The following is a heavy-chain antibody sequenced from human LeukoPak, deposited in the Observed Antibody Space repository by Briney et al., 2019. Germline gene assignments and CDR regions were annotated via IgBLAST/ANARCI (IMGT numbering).Heavy chain of an antibody. D-gene: IGHD2-15*01. Sequence: ASVKVSCKASGYTFTNYAVSWVRQAPGQGLEYMGYISAYNGNTNYAQNLQGRVTMTRDTSTSTVYMELSSLRSEDTGVYYCAREGYCSGSNCWNFQHWGQGTLVTVSS. J-gene: IGHJ1*01. CDR2: ISAYNGNT. V-gene: IGHV1-18*01. CDR1: GYTFTNYA. CDR3: AREGYCSGSNCWNFQH.